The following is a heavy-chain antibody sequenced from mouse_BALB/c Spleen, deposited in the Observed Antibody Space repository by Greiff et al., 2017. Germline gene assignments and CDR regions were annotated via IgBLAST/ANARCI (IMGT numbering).Heavy chain of an antibody. Sequence: VQLQQSGTVLARPGASVKMSCKASGYTFTSYWMHWVKQRPGQGLEWIGAIYPGNSDTSYNQKFKGKAKLTAFTSTSTAYMELSSLTNEDSAVYYCTRWGDYDEDYAMDYWGQGTSVTVSS. CDR1: GYTFTSYW. D-gene: IGHD2-4*01. J-gene: IGHJ4*01. CDR2: IYPGNSDT. CDR3: TRWGDYDEDYAMDY. V-gene: IGHV1-5*01.